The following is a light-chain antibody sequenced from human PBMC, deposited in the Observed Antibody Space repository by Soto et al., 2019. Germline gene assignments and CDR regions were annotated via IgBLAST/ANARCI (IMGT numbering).Light chain of an antibody. V-gene: IGKV3-11*01. CDR1: QSVSSY. Sequence: EIVLTQSPATLSLSPGERATLSCRASQSVSSYLAWYQQKPGQAPRLLIYDASNRATGIPARFSGSGSGTDFTLTIRSLEPEDFAVYYSQQRSNWPPKYTFGQGTKLEIK. J-gene: IGKJ2*01. CDR3: QQRSNWPPKYT. CDR2: DAS.